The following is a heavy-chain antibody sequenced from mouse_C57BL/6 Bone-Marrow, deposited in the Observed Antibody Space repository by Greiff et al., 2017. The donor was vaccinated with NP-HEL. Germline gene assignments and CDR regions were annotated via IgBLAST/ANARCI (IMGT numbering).Heavy chain of an antibody. Sequence: VQLQQPGAELVKPGASVKLSCKASGYTFTSYCMHWVKQRPGRGLEWIGRIDPYNGDTKYTAKFKSKATLTVDKPSSTAYMQLSRLTSEDSAVYYCAMYYAGRGLDWFDYEDWGKGVTLT. CDR2: IDPYNGDT. CDR3: AMYYAGRGLDWFDYED. V-gene: IGHV1-72*01. CDR1: GYTFTSYC. J-gene: IGHJ2*01. D-gene: IGHD1-1*01.